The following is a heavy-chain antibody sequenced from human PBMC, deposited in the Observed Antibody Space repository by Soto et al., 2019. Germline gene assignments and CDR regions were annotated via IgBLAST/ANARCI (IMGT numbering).Heavy chain of an antibody. V-gene: IGHV4-30-4*01. D-gene: IGHD3-10*01. CDR3: ARYVVLGFGECYFDY. J-gene: IGHJ4*02. Sequence: QVQLQESGPGLVKPSQTLSLTCTVSGGSISSGDYYWSWIRQPPGKGLEWIGYIYYSGSTYYNPSLKSRVTISVDTSKNQFSRKLSSVTAADTAVYYCARYVVLGFGECYFDYWGQGTLVTVSS. CDR2: IYYSGST. CDR1: GGSISSGDYY.